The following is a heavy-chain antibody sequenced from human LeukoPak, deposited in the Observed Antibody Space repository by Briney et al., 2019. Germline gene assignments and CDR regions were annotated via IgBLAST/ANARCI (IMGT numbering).Heavy chain of an antibody. CDR2: INPTGGGT. V-gene: IGHV1-46*01. Sequence: GASVKVSCKASGYAFSSYYMHWVRQAPGQVLEWMGIINPTGGGTTYAQKFQGRLTMTRDTSTATIYMDLSSLRSEDTAVYFCARALDFGGNDFDYWGQGTLVTVSS. J-gene: IGHJ4*02. CDR3: ARALDFGGNDFDY. D-gene: IGHD4-23*01. CDR1: GYAFSSYY.